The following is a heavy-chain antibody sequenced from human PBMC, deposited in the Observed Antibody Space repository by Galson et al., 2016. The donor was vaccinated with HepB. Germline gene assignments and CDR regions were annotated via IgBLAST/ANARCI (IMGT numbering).Heavy chain of an antibody. CDR3: AKDADGRTVATRCNFDY. CDR2: ISGSGDSA. V-gene: IGHV3-23*01. J-gene: IGHJ4*02. D-gene: IGHD5-12*01. Sequence: SLRLSCAASRFTFSSYAMSWVRQAAGKGLEWVSGISGSGDSAVYADSVKGRFTIFRDNSENTLFLQMNSLRGEDTAVYYCAKDADGRTVATRCNFDYWGQGTLVTVSS. CDR1: RFTFSSYA.